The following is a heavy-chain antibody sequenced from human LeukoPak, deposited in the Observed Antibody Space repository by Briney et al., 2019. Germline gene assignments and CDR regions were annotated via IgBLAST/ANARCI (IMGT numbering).Heavy chain of an antibody. CDR2: TSYDGSNK. V-gene: IGHV3-30*04. Sequence: PGGSLRLSCAASGFTFSNYAMHWVRQAPDKGLEWVAVTSYDGSNKYYADSVKGRFTISRDNAKNTLYLQMNSLRADDAAVYYCARAPVTSCRGAFCYPFDIWGQGTLVTVSS. J-gene: IGHJ4*02. CDR1: GFTFSNYA. D-gene: IGHD2-15*01. CDR3: ARAPVTSCRGAFCYPFDI.